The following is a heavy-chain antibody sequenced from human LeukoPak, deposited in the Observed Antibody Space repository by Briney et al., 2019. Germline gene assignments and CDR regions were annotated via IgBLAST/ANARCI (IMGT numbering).Heavy chain of an antibody. D-gene: IGHD6-19*01. CDR1: GGTFSSYG. J-gene: IGHJ5*02. CDR2: ISAYNGNT. V-gene: IGHV1-18*01. CDR3: ATSIAVAGMDWFDP. Sequence: ASVKVSCKASGGTFSSYGISWVRQAPGQGLEWMGWISAYNGNTNYAQKLQGRVTMSTDTSTSTAYMELSSLRSEDTAVYYCATSIAVAGMDWFDPWGQGTLVTVSS.